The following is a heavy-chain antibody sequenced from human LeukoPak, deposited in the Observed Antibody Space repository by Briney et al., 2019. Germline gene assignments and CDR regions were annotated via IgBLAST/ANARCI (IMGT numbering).Heavy chain of an antibody. V-gene: IGHV3-20*04. CDR2: IHWNGGSA. CDR1: GFTFDDYG. CDR3: ARGGTVAGYFFYYYMDV. Sequence: RPGGSLRLSCAASGFTFDDYGMGWVRQAPGKGKEWCSAIHWNGGSAVYADSVKGRFTISRDNANTSLYLQMNSLRAEDTALYYCARGGTVAGYFFYYYMDVWGKGTTVTVSS. D-gene: IGHD6-19*01. J-gene: IGHJ6*03.